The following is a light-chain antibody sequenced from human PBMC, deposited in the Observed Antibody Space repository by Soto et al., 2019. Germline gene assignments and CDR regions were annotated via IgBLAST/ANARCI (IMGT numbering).Light chain of an antibody. CDR2: GAS. V-gene: IGKV3-15*01. Sequence: EIVMTQSPATLSVSPGERATLSCRASQSVSSNLAWYQQKPGQAPRLLIYGASTRATGIPARFSGSGSGTDFTLTISRLEPEDFAVNYCQQYGSSPSITFGQGTRLEIK. CDR3: QQYGSSPSIT. J-gene: IGKJ5*01. CDR1: QSVSSN.